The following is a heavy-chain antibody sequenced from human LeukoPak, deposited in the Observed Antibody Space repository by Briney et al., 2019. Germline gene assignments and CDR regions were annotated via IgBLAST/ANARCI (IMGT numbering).Heavy chain of an antibody. D-gene: IGHD2-2*01. J-gene: IGHJ5*02. CDR3: ARTPPIGYCSSTSCYEGDSFWFDP. CDR2: IYYSGST. V-gene: IGHV4-59*01. CDR1: GGSISSYY. Sequence: SETLSLTCTVSGGSISSYYWSWIRQPPGKGLEWIGYIYYSGSTNYNPSLKSRVTISVDTSKNQFSLKLSSVTAADTAVYYCARTPPIGYCSSTSCYEGDSFWFDPWGQGTLVTVPS.